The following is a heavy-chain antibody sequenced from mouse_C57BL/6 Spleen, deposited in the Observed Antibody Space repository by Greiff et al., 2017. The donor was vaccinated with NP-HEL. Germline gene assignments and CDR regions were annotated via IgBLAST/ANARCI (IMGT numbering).Heavy chain of an antibody. Sequence: VQLQQPGAELVKPGASVKLSCKASGYTFTSYWMHWVKQRPGQGLEWIGMIHPNSGSTNYNEKFKSKATLTVDKSSSTAYMQLSSLTSEDSAVYYCARSITYGSSLDYWGQGTTLTVSS. D-gene: IGHD1-1*01. CDR3: ARSITYGSSLDY. V-gene: IGHV1-64*01. CDR2: IHPNSGST. J-gene: IGHJ2*01. CDR1: GYTFTSYW.